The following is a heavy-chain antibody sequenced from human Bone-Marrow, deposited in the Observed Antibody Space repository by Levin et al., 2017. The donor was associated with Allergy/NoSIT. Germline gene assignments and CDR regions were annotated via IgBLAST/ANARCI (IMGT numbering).Heavy chain of an antibody. V-gene: IGHV3-30-3*01. CDR3: ARYYGDYHFDY. Sequence: GGSLRLSCETSGFTFRSHWMSWVRQAPGKGLEWVALISYDGSNKYYADSVKGRFTISRDNSKSTLYLRMNSLRVEDTAVYYCARYYGDYHFDYWGQGTLVTVSS. CDR2: ISYDGSNK. D-gene: IGHD4-17*01. CDR1: GFTFRSHW. J-gene: IGHJ4*02.